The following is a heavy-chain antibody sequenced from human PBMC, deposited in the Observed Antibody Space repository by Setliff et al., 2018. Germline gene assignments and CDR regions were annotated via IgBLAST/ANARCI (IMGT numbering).Heavy chain of an antibody. CDR3: ASERESASRQTYFDS. J-gene: IGHJ4*02. D-gene: IGHD2-15*01. Sequence: PSETLSLTCTVSGGSISSYYWSWIRQPPGKGLEWIGYIYYSGSTNYNPSLKSRVTISVDTSKNQFSLILSSVTAADTAVYYCASERESASRQTYFDSWGQGTPVTVSS. CDR1: GGSISSYY. V-gene: IGHV4-59*01. CDR2: IYYSGST.